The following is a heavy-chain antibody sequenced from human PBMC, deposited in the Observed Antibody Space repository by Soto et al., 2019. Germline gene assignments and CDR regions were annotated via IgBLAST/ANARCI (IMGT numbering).Heavy chain of an antibody. D-gene: IGHD3-10*01. CDR2: IIPILGIA. J-gene: IGHJ6*02. V-gene: IGHV1-69*02. Sequence: QVQLVQSGAEVKKPGSSVKVSCKASGGTFSSYTISWVRQAPGQGLEWMGRIIPILGIANYAQKFQGRVTSTADKSTRTAYMELSSLRSEDTSVYYCARGLWFGEGDYYYGMDVWGQGTTVTVSS. CDR3: ARGLWFGEGDYYYGMDV. CDR1: GGTFSSYT.